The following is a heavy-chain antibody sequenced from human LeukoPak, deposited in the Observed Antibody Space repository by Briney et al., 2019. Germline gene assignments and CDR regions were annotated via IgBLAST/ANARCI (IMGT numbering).Heavy chain of an antibody. CDR3: AKASYWGWGYFDY. CDR2: ISGSGGST. J-gene: IGHJ4*02. CDR1: GFTFSSYA. Sequence: GGSLRLSCAASGFTFSSYAMSWVRQAPGKGLEWVSSISGSGGSTDYVDSVKGRFTISRDNSKNTLYLQMNSLRAEDTAVYYCAKASYWGWGYFDYWGQGTLVPVSS. D-gene: IGHD7-27*01. V-gene: IGHV3-23*01.